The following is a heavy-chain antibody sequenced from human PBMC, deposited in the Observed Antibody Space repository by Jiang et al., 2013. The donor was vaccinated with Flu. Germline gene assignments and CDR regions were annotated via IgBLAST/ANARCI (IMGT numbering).Heavy chain of an antibody. J-gene: IGHJ6*02. Sequence: QLVESGGGVVQPGRSLRLSCAASGFTFSSYAMHWVRQAPGKGLEWVAVISYDGSNKYYADSVKGRFTISRDNSKNTLFLQMNSLRAEDTALYYCARDMAVADNYYYYGMDVWGQGTTVTVSS. CDR2: ISYDGSNK. CDR3: ARDMAVADNYYYYGMDV. CDR1: GFTFSSYA. V-gene: IGHV3-30-3*01. D-gene: IGHD6-19*01.